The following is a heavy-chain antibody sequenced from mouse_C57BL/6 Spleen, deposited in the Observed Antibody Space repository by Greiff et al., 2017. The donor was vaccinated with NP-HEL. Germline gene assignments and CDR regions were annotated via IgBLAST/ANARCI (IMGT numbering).Heavy chain of an antibody. CDR1: GFTFSSYA. V-gene: IGHV5-9-1*02. J-gene: IGHJ2*01. CDR2: ISSGGDYI. Sequence: EVQLVESGEGLVKPGGSLKLSCAASGFTFSSYAMSWVRQTPEKRLEWVAYISSGGDYIYYADTVKGRFTISRDNARNTLYLQMSSLKSEDTAMYYCTRGGGITTVVNLFDYWGQGTTLTVSS. CDR3: TRGGGITTVVNLFDY. D-gene: IGHD1-1*01.